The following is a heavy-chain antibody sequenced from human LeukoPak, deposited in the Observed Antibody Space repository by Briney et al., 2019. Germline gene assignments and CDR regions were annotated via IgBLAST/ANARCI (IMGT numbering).Heavy chain of an antibody. CDR1: GLSFSSNA. V-gene: IGHV3-23*01. J-gene: IGHJ4*02. CDR2: ISGRDGST. D-gene: IGHD3-9*01. Sequence: PGGSLRLSCSASGLSFSSNAMSWVRQAPGKGLEWVSSISGRDGSTYYADSVKGRFTISRDNSKNTLYLQMNSLRTEDTAVYYCAKAEGYDILTGLDYWGQGTLVTVSS. CDR3: AKAEGYDILTGLDY.